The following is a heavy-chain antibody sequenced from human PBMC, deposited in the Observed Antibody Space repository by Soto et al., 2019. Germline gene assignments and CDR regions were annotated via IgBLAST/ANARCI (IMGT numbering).Heavy chain of an antibody. J-gene: IGHJ4*02. CDR3: ARGRVLRFLEWLLYLDY. D-gene: IGHD3-3*01. CDR1: GYTFTSYA. Sequence: QVQLVQSGAEVKKPGASVKVSCKASGYTFTSYAMHWVRQAPGQRLEWMGWINAGNGNTKYSQKFQGRVTITRDTPASTAYMELSSLRSEDTAVYYCARGRVLRFLEWLLYLDYWGQGTLVTVSS. CDR2: INAGNGNT. V-gene: IGHV1-3*01.